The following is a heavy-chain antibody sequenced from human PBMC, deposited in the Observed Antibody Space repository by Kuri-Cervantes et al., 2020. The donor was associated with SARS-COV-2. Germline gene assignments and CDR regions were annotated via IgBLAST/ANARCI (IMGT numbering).Heavy chain of an antibody. CDR3: AREGPQSTSSEVDY. CDR1: GFTFGNYA. J-gene: IGHJ4*02. Sequence: GGSLRLSCAASGFTFGNYAMHWVRQAPGKGLEWVAIISYDGSTLYQNSVKGRFTISRDNSRNTVYLQMNSLRREDTAVYFCAREGPQSTSSEVDYWGQGTLVT. V-gene: IGHV3-30*04. D-gene: IGHD2-2*01. CDR2: ISYDGST.